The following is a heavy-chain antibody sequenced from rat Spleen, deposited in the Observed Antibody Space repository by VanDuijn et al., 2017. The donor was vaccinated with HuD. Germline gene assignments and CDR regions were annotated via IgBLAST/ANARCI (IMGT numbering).Heavy chain of an antibody. V-gene: IGHV5-7*01. CDR3: ARQGYPGMGVMDA. D-gene: IGHD1-4*01. CDR1: GFTFSDYY. Sequence: EVQLVESGGGLVQPGRSLKLSCAASGFTFSDYYMAWVRQAPTKGLEWVASISYDGGSTYYRDSVKGRFTISRDNAKSTLYLQMDSLRSEDTATYYCARQGYPGMGVMDAWGQGVMVTVSS. J-gene: IGHJ2*01. CDR2: ISYDGGST.